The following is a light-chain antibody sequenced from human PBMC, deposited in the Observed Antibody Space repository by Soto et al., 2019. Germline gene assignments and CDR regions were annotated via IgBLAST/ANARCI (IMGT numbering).Light chain of an antibody. V-gene: IGLV1-40*01. CDR3: QSYDSSLSVV. CDR1: SANIGAGYY. CDR2: GNS. Sequence: QSVLTQPPSVSGAPGQRVTISCTGSSANIGAGYYVHLYQQLPGTAPHLLIYGNSKRPSGVPDRFAGSKSGSSASLDITGLQAEDEADYYCQSYDSSLSVVFGGGTKLTVL. J-gene: IGLJ2*01.